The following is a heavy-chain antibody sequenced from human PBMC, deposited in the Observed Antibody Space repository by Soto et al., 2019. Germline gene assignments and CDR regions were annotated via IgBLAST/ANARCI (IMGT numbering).Heavy chain of an antibody. CDR3: ARGGRDGFDI. V-gene: IGHV4-4*07. Sequence: QVQLQESGPGLVKPSETLSLTCTVSGGSISTYYWNWIRQSAGKGLEWIGRVYISGGTNYHPSLKSRVAMSVDTSNNQFSLKVTSVTAADTAVYYCARGGRDGFDIWGQGTMVTVSS. J-gene: IGHJ3*02. CDR1: GGSISTYY. CDR2: VYISGGT.